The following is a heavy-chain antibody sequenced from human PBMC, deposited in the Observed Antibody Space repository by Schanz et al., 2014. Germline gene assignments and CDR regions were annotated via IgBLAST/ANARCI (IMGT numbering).Heavy chain of an antibody. V-gene: IGHV3-9*01. J-gene: IGHJ2*01. CDR3: ARNRGSGGQNWYFDL. CDR2: ISGSGGST. D-gene: IGHD3-3*01. Sequence: EVQLVESGGGLVQPGKSLRLSCAASGFTFDKYAMHWVRQAPGKGLEWVSVISGSGGSTYYADSVKGRFTISRDNTKNSLFLQLNSLRADDTAVYYCARNRGSGGQNWYFDLWVRGTLVTVSS. CDR1: GFTFDKYA.